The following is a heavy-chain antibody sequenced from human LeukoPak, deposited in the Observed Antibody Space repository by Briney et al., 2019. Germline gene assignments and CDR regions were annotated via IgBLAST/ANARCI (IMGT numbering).Heavy chain of an antibody. V-gene: IGHV3-23*01. CDR1: GFTFSSSA. CDR3: ATYRQVLLPFES. Sequence: GGSLRLSCAASGFTFSSSAMHWVRQAPGKGLEWVSSIFPSGGEIHYADSVRGRFTISRDNSKSTLSLQMNSLRAEDTAIYYCATYRQVLLPFESWGQGTLVTVSS. D-gene: IGHD2-8*02. J-gene: IGHJ4*02. CDR2: IFPSGGEI.